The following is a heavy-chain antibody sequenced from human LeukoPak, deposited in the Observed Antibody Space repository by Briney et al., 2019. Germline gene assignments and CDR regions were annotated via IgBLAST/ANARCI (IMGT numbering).Heavy chain of an antibody. CDR2: INSDGSST. J-gene: IGHJ5*02. CDR1: GFTSGSNW. Sequence: GGSRRLSCAASGFTSGSNWMNWVGQPQGKGLVWVSRINSDGSSTSYADSVKGRFTISRDNAKNTLYLQMNSLRAEDTAVYYCARGSQGFDHWGQGTLVTVSS. V-gene: IGHV3-74*01. CDR3: ARGSQGFDH.